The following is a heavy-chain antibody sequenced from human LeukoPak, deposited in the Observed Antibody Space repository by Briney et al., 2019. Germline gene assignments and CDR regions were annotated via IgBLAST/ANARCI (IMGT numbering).Heavy chain of an antibody. CDR1: GYTLTGYY. Sequence: ASVKVACKASGYTLTGYYMHWVRQAPGQGLEWMGRINPNSGGTNYAQKFQGRVTMTRDTSISTAYMELSRLRSDDTAVYYWARQGDSGTFDYWAQGTLVTVSS. J-gene: IGHJ4*02. CDR2: INPNSGGT. CDR3: ARQGDSGTFDY. V-gene: IGHV1-2*06. D-gene: IGHD2-21*02.